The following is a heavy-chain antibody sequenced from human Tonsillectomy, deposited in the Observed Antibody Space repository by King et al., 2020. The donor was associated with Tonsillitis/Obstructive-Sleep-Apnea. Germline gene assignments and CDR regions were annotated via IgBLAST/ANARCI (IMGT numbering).Heavy chain of an antibody. CDR1: GFSLSNARMG. V-gene: IGHV2-26*01. Sequence: TLKESGPVLVKPTETLTLTCTVSGFSLSNARMGVSWIRQPPGKALEWLAHIFSNDEKSYSTSLKSRLTISKDTSKSQVVLTMTNMDPVDTATYYCARILSIEVQGVNLNWFDPWGQGTLVTVSS. D-gene: IGHD3-10*01. CDR2: IFSNDEK. CDR3: ARILSIEVQGVNLNWFDP. J-gene: IGHJ5*02.